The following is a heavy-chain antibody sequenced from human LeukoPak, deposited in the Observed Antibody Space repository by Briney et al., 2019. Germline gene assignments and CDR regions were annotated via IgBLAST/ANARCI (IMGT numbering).Heavy chain of an antibody. CDR1: GFTFSTHG. CDR2: ISYDGSNK. J-gene: IGHJ3*02. V-gene: IGHV3-30*19. CDR3: ARETGTNDAFDI. Sequence: GGSLRLSCAASGFTFSTHGMHWVRQAPGKGLEWVAVISYDGSNKYYADSVKGRFTISRDNSKNTLYLQMNSLRAEDTAVYYCARETGTNDAFDIWGQGTMVTVSS. D-gene: IGHD6-13*01.